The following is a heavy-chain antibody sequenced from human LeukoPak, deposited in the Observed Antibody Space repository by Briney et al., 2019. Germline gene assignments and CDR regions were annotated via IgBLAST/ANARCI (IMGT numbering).Heavy chain of an antibody. V-gene: IGHV3-20*04. D-gene: IGHD3-10*02. Sequence: TGRTLTHSCAVYGFTLDNYAITWVRHAPGKGLEWVSNINGKGGRTMYGEYEKGRFTISRDNAKISVFLQMNSLRPDVTALYYCARDMLLGDAFDIWGQGTMVIVSS. CDR3: ARDMLLGDAFDI. CDR1: GFTLDNYA. J-gene: IGHJ3*02. CDR2: INGKGGRT.